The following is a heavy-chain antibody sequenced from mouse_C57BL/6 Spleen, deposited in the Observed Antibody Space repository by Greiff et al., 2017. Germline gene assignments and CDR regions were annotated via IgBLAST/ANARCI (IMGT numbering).Heavy chain of an antibody. CDR1: GFTFSSYA. J-gene: IGHJ2*01. CDR3: ARAYGNYPFFDY. CDR2: ISDGGSYT. Sequence: EVHLVESGGGLVKPGGSLKLSCAASGFTFSSYAMSWVRQTPEKRLEWVATISDGGSYTYYPDNVKGRFTISRDNAKNNLYLQMSQLKSEDTAMYYCARAYGNYPFFDYWGQGTTLTVSS. D-gene: IGHD2-1*01. V-gene: IGHV5-4*01.